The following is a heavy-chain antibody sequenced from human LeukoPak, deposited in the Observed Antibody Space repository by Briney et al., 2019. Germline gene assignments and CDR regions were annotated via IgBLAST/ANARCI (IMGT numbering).Heavy chain of an antibody. D-gene: IGHD6-13*01. V-gene: IGHV1-2*02. CDR3: ARDHQLVAFDP. Sequence: ASVKVSCKASGYTFTSYDMHWVRQAPGQGLEWMGWINPNSGGTNYAQKFQGRVTMTRDTSISTAYMELSRLRSDDTAVYYCARDHQLVAFDPWGQGTLVTVSS. CDR1: GYTFTSYD. CDR2: INPNSGGT. J-gene: IGHJ5*02.